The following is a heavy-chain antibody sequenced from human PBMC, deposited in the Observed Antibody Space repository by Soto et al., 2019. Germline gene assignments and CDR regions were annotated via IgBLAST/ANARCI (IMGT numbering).Heavy chain of an antibody. J-gene: IGHJ4*02. V-gene: IGHV1-46*01. CDR1: GYTFTSYY. CDR2: INPSGGST. Sequence: QVQLVQSGAEVKKPGASVKVSCKASGYTFTSYYMHWVRQAPGQGLEWMGIINPSGGSTSYAQKFQGRVTVTRDTSTSTVYMELSSLRSEDTAVYYCARAGRARRFDYWGQGTLVTVSS. CDR3: ARAGRARRFDY.